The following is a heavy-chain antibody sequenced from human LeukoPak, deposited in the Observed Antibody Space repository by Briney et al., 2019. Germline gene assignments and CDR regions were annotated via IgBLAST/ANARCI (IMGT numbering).Heavy chain of an antibody. CDR2: IYYSGST. Sequence: SQTLSLTCTVSGGSISSGGYYWSWIRQHPGEGLEWIGYIYYSGSTYYNPSLKSRVTISVDTSKNQFSLKLSSVTAADTAVYYCARGGGTVTIDYWGQGTLVTVSS. CDR1: GGSISSGGYY. D-gene: IGHD4-11*01. V-gene: IGHV4-31*03. CDR3: ARGGGTVTIDY. J-gene: IGHJ4*02.